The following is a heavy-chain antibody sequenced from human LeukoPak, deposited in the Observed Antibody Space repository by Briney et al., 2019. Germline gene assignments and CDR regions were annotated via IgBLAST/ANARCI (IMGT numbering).Heavy chain of an antibody. CDR1: GFIFTNYW. V-gene: IGHV3-7*03. CDR2: IKQDGSEK. J-gene: IGHJ4*02. CDR3: ATANWGLNF. D-gene: IGHD7-27*01. Sequence: PGGSLRLSCATFGFIFTNYWMNWVRQAPGEGLEWVANIKQDGSEKYYVDSVKGRFTISRDNAKNSLYLQVNSLRVEDTAVYYCATANWGLNFWGQGTLVSVSS.